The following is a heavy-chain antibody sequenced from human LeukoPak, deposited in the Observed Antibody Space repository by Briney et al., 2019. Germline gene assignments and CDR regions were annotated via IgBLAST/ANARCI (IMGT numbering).Heavy chain of an antibody. CDR3: AKDSSTWGNLAGHFDS. V-gene: IGHV4-4*07. J-gene: IGHJ4*02. CDR1: DGSIVSHY. Sequence: SETLSLTCTVSDGSIVSHYWNWIRQPAGRGLEWIGRFYASGTTNTSPSLKSRVTMSVDTSKNQFSLKLSSVTAADTAVYYCAKDSSTWGNLAGHFDSWGQGTLVTVSS. CDR2: FYASGTT. D-gene: IGHD6-13*01.